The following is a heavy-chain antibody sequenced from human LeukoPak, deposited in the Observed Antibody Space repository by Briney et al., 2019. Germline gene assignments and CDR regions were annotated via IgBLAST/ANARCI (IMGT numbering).Heavy chain of an antibody. J-gene: IGHJ4*02. Sequence: SETLSLTCTVSGGSISSYYWSWIRQPPGKGLEWIGYIYYSGSPNYNPSLNSRVTISVDTSKNQFSLKLSSVTAADTAVYYCARRGIRYFAPGEFDYWGQGTLVTVSS. CDR3: ARRGIRYFAPGEFDY. V-gene: IGHV4-59*12. CDR1: GGSISSYY. CDR2: IYYSGSP. D-gene: IGHD3-9*01.